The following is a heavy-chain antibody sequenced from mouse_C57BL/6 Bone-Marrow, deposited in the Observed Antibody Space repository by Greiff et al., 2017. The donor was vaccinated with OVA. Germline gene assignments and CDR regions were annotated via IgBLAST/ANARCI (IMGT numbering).Heavy chain of an antibody. CDR3: ATATVVGGDY. D-gene: IGHD1-1*01. J-gene: IGHJ2*01. CDR2: IDPSDSET. CDR1: GYAFTSYW. V-gene: IGHV1-52*01. Sequence: QVQLQQPGAELVRPGSSVKLSCKASGYAFTSYWMHWVKQRPIQGLEWIGNIDPSDSETHYNQKFKDKATLTVDKSSSTAYMQLSSLTSEDSAVYYCATATVVGGDYWGQGTTLTVSS.